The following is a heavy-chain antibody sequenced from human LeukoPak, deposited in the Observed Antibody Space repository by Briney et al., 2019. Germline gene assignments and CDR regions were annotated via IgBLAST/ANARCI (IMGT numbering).Heavy chain of an antibody. CDR2: IYYSGST. J-gene: IGHJ4*02. CDR1: GGSISSYY. Sequence: PSETLSLTCSVSGGSISSYYWSWIRQPPGKGLEWIGYIYYSGSTNYNPSLKSRVTISVDTSKKQFSLKLSSVTAADTAVYYCAIDVGSPFGGDYLDYWGQGTLVTVSS. V-gene: IGHV4-59*01. D-gene: IGHD2-21*01. CDR3: AIDVGSPFGGDYLDY.